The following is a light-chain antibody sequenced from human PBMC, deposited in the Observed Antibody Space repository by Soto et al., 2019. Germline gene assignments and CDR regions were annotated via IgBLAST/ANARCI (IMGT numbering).Light chain of an antibody. CDR1: QSVFSSSKNKNM. J-gene: IGKJ1*01. V-gene: IGKV4-1*01. Sequence: DIVMTQSPDSLSVSLGERATINCKSSQSVFSSSKNKNMLAWYQQKPGQAPKLLVYWVSIRESGVPERFSGSGSGTDFTLTISRLQAEDVAVYYCQQFYDVTWTFGQGTKVEIK. CDR3: QQFYDVTWT. CDR2: WVS.